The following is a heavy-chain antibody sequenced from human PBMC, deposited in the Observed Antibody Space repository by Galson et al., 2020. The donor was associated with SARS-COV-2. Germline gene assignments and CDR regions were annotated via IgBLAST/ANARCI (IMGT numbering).Heavy chain of an antibody. CDR3: ARGRVDDSRGCYLGPIYYCYYMDV. V-gene: IGHV3-13*01. J-gene: IGHJ6*03. CDR2: IGTAGDT. Sequence: GEPPKISCAASGFTFSSYDMHWVRQATGKGLEWVSAIGTAGDTYYPGSVKGRFTISRENAKNSLYLQMNSLRAGDTAVYYCARGRVDDSRGCYLGPIYYCYYMDVWGKGTTVTVSS. D-gene: IGHD3-22*01. CDR1: GFTFSSYD.